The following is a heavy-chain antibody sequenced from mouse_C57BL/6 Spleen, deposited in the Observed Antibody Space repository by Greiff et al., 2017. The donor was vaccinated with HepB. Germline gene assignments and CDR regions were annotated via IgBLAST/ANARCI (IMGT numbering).Heavy chain of an antibody. Sequence: QVHVKQSGAELVKPGASVKISCKASGYAFSSYWMNWVKQRPGKGLEWIGQIYPGDGDTNYNGKFKGKATLTADKSSSTAYMQLSSLTSEDSAVYFCARLADYYGSRYFDYWGQGTTLTVSS. CDR2: IYPGDGDT. V-gene: IGHV1-80*01. CDR3: ARLADYYGSRYFDY. CDR1: GYAFSSYW. J-gene: IGHJ2*01. D-gene: IGHD1-1*01.